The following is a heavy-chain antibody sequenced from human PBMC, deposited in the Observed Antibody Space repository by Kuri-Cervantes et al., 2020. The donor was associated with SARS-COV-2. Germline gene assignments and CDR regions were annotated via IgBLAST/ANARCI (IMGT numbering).Heavy chain of an antibody. CDR3: ARGRATVTVIGAFDI. CDR1: GFTFSSYA. V-gene: IGHV3-30*04. J-gene: IGHJ3*02. Sequence: GESLKISCAASGFTFSSYAIHWVRQAPGKGLEWVAVISYEGSNKYYADSVKGRFTISRDNSKDTVYLQMNSLRAEDTAVYYCARGRATVTVIGAFDIWGQGTMVTVSS. CDR2: ISYEGSNK. D-gene: IGHD4-17*01.